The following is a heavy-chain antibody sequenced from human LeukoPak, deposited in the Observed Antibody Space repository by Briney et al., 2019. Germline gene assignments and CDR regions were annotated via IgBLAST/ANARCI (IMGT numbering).Heavy chain of an antibody. Sequence: GASVKLSCTASGGTFTSYAISWVRHWPGQGPEWIGGIIHNSGRTNYDQKFQSRVTITADTSTSTAYMELSSVSAEDTAVYYCARDNPQPGRAVAASDYWGQGTLVTVSS. CDR1: GGTFTSYA. CDR2: IIHNSGRT. D-gene: IGHD6-19*01. CDR3: ARDNPQPGRAVAASDY. V-gene: IGHV1-69*10. J-gene: IGHJ4*02.